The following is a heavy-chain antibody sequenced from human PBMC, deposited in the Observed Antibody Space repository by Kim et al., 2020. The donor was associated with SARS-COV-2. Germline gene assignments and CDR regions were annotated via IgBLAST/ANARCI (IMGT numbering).Heavy chain of an antibody. D-gene: IGHD6-19*01. CDR1: GGSISSSSYY. J-gene: IGHJ4*02. CDR3: ARSSLIAVAGSYVY. Sequence: SETLSLTCTVSGGSISSSSYYWGWIRQPPGKGLEWIGSIYYSGSTYYNPSLKSRVTISVDTSKNQFSLKLSSVTAADTAVYYCARSSLIAVAGSYVYWGQGTPVTVSS. CDR2: IYYSGST. V-gene: IGHV4-39*01.